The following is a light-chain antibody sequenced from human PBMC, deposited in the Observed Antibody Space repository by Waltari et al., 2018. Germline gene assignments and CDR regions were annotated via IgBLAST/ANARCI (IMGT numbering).Light chain of an antibody. CDR3: VLYMGSGIWV. CDR1: SGSVSTTSY. J-gene: IGLJ3*02. CDR2: KRN. Sequence: QTVVTQEPSLSVSPGGTVTLTCALSSGSVSTTSYASWYQQTPGQSPRTLVLKRNSRSSGVPDRFSGSILGNKAALTITGAQAEDESDYYCVLYMGSGIWVFGGGTKLTVL. V-gene: IGLV8-61*01.